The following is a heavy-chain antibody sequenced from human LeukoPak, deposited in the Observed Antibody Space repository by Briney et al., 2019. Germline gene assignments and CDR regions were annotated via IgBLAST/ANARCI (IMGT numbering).Heavy chain of an antibody. CDR3: AKGAGYSSGFN. J-gene: IGHJ4*02. D-gene: IGHD6-25*01. CDR2: ISYDGSNK. Sequence: GGSLRLSCAASGFTFSSYGMHWVRQAPGKGLEWVAVISYDGSNKYYADSVKGRLTISRDNSKNTLYLQMNSLRAEDTAVYYCAKGAGYSSGFNWGQGTLVTVSS. V-gene: IGHV3-30*18. CDR1: GFTFSSYG.